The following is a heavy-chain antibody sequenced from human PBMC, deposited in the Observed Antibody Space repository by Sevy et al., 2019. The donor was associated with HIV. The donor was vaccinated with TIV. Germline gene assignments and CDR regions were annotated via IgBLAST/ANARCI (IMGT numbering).Heavy chain of an antibody. CDR3: ARAALIYYDSSGYYPECDYYGMDV. V-gene: IGHV4-59*01. CDR1: GGSISSYY. Sequence: SETLSLTCTVSGGSISSYYWSWIRQPPGKGLEWIGYIYYSGSTNYNPSLKSRVTISVDTSKNQFSLKLSSVTAADTAVYYCARAALIYYDSSGYYPECDYYGMDVWGQGTTVTVSS. CDR2: IYYSGST. J-gene: IGHJ6*02. D-gene: IGHD3-22*01.